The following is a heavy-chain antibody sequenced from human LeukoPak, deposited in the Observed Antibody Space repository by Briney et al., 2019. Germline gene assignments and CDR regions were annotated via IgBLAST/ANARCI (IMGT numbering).Heavy chain of an antibody. J-gene: IGHJ5*02. V-gene: IGHV4-59*08. Sequence: TSETLSLTCTVSGGSINSDHWSWIRQPPGKGLERIGCISYTGSTHYNPSLKSRVTILVDTSKNHFSLKLSSVTAADTAVYYCATQHYDILTGYPRWFDPWGQGTLVTVSS. D-gene: IGHD3-9*01. CDR1: GGSINSDH. CDR2: ISYTGST. CDR3: ATQHYDILTGYPRWFDP.